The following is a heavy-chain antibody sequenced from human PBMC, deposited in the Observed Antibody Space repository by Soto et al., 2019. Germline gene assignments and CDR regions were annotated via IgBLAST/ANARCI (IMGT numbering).Heavy chain of an antibody. CDR1: GDSGRPRY. J-gene: IGHJ3*01. V-gene: IGHV4-59*02. CDR3: ARHNTFGNAGYHDFDV. Sequence: PSETLSLTCSVSGDSGRPRYWSWIRQFTGGGLEWIAYISYDGSSNNNHSLRSRLSISIDTSRNQVYLNLTSVTAADTAVYYCARHNTFGNAGYHDFDVWGQGTVVTVSS. D-gene: IGHD5-12*01. CDR2: ISYDGSS.